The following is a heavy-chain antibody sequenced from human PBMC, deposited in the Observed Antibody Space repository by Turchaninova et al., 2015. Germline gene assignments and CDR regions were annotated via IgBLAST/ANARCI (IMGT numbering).Heavy chain of an antibody. CDR3: AHALRPTSSAEYFQH. D-gene: IGHD3-3*01. V-gene: IGHV2-5*02. J-gene: IGHJ1*01. Sequence: QITFKASGPTLVPPTQTLTLTCTFCGFSLRTSGVGVGWVRQPPGKALEWLALIYWDDDKRYSPALQSRLTITKDTSKNQVVLSMTSMDPMDTATYYCAHALRPTSSAEYFQHWGQGTLVTVSS. CDR2: IYWDDDK. CDR1: GFSLRTSGVG.